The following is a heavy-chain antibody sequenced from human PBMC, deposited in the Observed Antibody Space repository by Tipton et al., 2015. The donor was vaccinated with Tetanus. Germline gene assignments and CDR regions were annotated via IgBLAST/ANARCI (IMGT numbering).Heavy chain of an antibody. V-gene: IGHV5-51*01. Sequence: QLVQSGAEVKKPGESLRISCKASGYEFISYWIAWVRQMPGKGLEWMGVIYPADSDIRNSPSFQGQVTMSVDKSTSTAYLQWRSLKASDSAMYYCARHSGGSEIGYYDDMDVWXQGTTVTVSS. CDR1: GYEFISYW. J-gene: IGHJ6*01. CDR2: IYPADSDI. D-gene: IGHD3-10*01. CDR3: ARHSGGSEIGYYDDMDV.